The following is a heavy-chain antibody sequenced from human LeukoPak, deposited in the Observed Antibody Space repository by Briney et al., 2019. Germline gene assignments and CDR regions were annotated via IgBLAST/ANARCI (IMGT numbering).Heavy chain of an antibody. CDR3: ASLDYGDSSDAFDI. CDR1: GFTVSSNY. D-gene: IGHD4-17*01. Sequence: PGGSLRLSCAASGFTVSSNYMSWVRQAPGKGLEWVSVIYSGGSTYYADSVKGRFTISRDNSKNTLYLQMNSLRAEDTAVYYCASLDYGDSSDAFDIWGQGTMVTVSS. CDR2: IYSGGST. V-gene: IGHV3-66*01. J-gene: IGHJ3*02.